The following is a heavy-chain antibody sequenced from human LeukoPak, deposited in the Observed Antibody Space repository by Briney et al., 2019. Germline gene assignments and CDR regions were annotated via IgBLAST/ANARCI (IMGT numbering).Heavy chain of an antibody. J-gene: IGHJ4*02. CDR2: IKQDGSET. CDR1: GFTFSSYW. D-gene: IGHD2-2*01. Sequence: GASLRLSCAASGFTFSSYWMSWVRQAPGKGLEWVANIKQDGSETYYVDSVKGRFTISRDNSKNTLYLEMNSLSAEDTAVYYCAKEVRTSGRAGIFGYWGQGTLVTVSS. V-gene: IGHV3-7*01. CDR3: AKEVRTSGRAGIFGY.